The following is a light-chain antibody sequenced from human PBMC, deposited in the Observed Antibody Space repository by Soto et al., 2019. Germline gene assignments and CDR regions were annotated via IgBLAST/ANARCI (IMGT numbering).Light chain of an antibody. CDR3: QQYERYPLT. CDR2: EAA. Sequence: DIQMTQPPSTLSASIGDRVTITCRASQNIYKWLAWYQQKPQKAPKVLIFEAAALETGVSPRFSGSGSGTEFTLTISSLQPDDFATYYCQQYERYPLTFGGGTKVE. V-gene: IGKV1-5*01. CDR1: QNIYKW. J-gene: IGKJ4*01.